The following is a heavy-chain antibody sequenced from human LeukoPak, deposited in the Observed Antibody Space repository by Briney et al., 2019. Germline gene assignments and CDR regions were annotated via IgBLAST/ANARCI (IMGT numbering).Heavy chain of an antibody. CDR2: ISGNSGST. CDR3: AKGPRSNWYFDL. CDR1: GFTFSSYG. V-gene: IGHV3-23*01. Sequence: GGSLRLSCAASGFTFSSYGMSWVRQAPGKGLEWVSAISGNSGSTYSADSVKGRFTVSRDNSKNTLYLQLNSLRAEDTAVYYCAKGPRSNWYFDLWGRGTLLTVSS. J-gene: IGHJ2*01.